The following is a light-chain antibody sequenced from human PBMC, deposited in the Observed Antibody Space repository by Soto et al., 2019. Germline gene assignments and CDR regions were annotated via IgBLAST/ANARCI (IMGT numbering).Light chain of an antibody. Sequence: QSVLTQPPSVSGAPGQRVTISCTGSRSNIGAGYGVHWYQQLPGTAPKLLIXXXXXXXXXXXXXXXGSKSGTSASLAITGXXXXXXXXXXCQSYDSSLSYVFGTGTKLTVL. V-gene: IGLV1-40*01. CDR1: RSNIGAGYG. J-gene: IGLJ1*01. CDR2: XXX. CDR3: QSYDSSLSYV.